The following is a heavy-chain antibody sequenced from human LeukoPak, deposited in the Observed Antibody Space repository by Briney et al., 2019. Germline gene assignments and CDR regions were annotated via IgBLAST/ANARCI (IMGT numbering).Heavy chain of an antibody. Sequence: SETLSLTCAVYGGSFSGYYWSWIRQPPGKGLEWIGEINHSGSTNYNPSLKSRVTISVDTSKNQFSLKLSSVTAADTAVYYCATTYYYDSSGDVYFQHWGRGTLVTVSS. CDR1: GGSFSGYY. V-gene: IGHV4-34*01. D-gene: IGHD3-22*01. CDR2: INHSGST. J-gene: IGHJ1*01. CDR3: ATTYYYDSSGDVYFQH.